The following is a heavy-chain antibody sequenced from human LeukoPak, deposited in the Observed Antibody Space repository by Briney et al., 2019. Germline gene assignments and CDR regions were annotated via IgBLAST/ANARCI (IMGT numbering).Heavy chain of an antibody. CDR1: GFTFSSYS. D-gene: IGHD6-13*01. Sequence: GGSLRLSCAASGFTFSSYSMNWVRQAPGKGLEWVSSISSSSSYIYYTDSVKGRFTISRDNAKNSLYLQMNSLRAEDTAVYYCARDQAAGLDNWFAPWGQGTLVTVSS. CDR3: ARDQAAGLDNWFAP. V-gene: IGHV3-21*01. J-gene: IGHJ5*02. CDR2: ISSSSSYI.